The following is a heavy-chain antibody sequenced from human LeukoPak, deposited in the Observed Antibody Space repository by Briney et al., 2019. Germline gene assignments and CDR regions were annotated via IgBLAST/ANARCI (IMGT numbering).Heavy chain of an antibody. CDR1: GFTFSSYE. Sequence: PGGSLRLSCAASGFTFSSYEMNWVRQAPGKGLEWVSSISGSGGSTFYAESVKGRFTISRDSSKNMVFLQVNSLRADDTAVYYCAREPQLSVSALFDSWGQGTLVTVSS. CDR3: AREPQLSVSALFDS. CDR2: ISGSGGST. D-gene: IGHD3-3*01. V-gene: IGHV3-23*01. J-gene: IGHJ4*02.